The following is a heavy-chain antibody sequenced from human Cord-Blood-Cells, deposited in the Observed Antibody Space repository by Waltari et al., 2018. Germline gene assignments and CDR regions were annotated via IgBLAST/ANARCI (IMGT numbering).Heavy chain of an antibody. V-gene: IGHV4-59*01. Sequence: QVQLQESGPGLVKPSETLSLTCTVSGGSISSYYWSWIRQPPGKGLEWIGYIYYSGSTNYNPSLKSRVTISVDTSKNQFSLKLSSVTAADTAVYYCARAIAAAGAFDIWGQGTMVTVS. CDR2: IYYSGST. D-gene: IGHD6-13*01. CDR3: ARAIAAAGAFDI. J-gene: IGHJ3*02. CDR1: GGSISSYY.